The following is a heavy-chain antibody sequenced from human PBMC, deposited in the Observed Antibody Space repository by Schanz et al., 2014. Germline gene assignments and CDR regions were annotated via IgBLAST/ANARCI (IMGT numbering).Heavy chain of an antibody. CDR2: VSRSTPDI. CDR1: GFTASSHS. V-gene: IGHV3-48*01. CDR3: VRDSCFEFDY. J-gene: IGHJ4*02. Sequence: EVQLVESGGGLVQPGGSLRLSCGVSGFTASSHSMNWVRQAPGKGLEWVSYVSRSTPDIYYADSVKGRFTMSRDNAKNAVFLQMSSQRAEDTAIYCGVRDSCFEFDYWGQGTLVTVSS.